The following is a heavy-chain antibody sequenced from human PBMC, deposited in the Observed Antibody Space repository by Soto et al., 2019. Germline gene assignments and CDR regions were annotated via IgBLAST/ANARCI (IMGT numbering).Heavy chain of an antibody. V-gene: IGHV3-48*03. CDR2: ISSSGSTI. D-gene: IGHD3-10*01. J-gene: IGHJ4*02. Sequence: GSLRLSCAASGFTFSSYEMNWVRQAPGKGLEWVSYISSSGSTIYYADSVKGRFTISRDNAKNSLYLQMNSLRAEDTAVYYCARVGFGELYFDYWGQGTLVTVSS. CDR3: ARVGFGELYFDY. CDR1: GFTFSSYE.